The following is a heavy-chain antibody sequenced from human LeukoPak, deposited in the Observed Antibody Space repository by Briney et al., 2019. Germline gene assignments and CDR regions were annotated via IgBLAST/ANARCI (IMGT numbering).Heavy chain of an antibody. D-gene: IGHD6-13*01. Sequence: GGSLRLSCAASGFTFSNSAMYWVRQAPGKGLEFVSVISTNGDRTYYADSVKGRFTISRDNSKNTLYLQMGSLRADDMAVYYCARRAAAGRCFDYWGQGTLVTVSS. CDR3: ARRAAAGRCFDY. CDR2: ISTNGDRT. CDR1: GFTFSNSA. J-gene: IGHJ4*02. V-gene: IGHV3-64*02.